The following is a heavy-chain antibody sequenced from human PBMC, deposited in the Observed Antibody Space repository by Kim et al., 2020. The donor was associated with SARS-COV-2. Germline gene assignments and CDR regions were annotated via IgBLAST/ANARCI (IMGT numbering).Heavy chain of an antibody. CDR3: ASARDGYNYLFNY. CDR1: GFTFSSNV. CDR2: ISTSGGST. J-gene: IGHJ4*02. Sequence: GGSLRLSCAASGFTFSSNVMTWVRQAPGKGLEWVSAISTSGGSTSYADSVKGRFTISRDNSKNTLYLQMNSLRAEDTAVYYCASARDGYNYLFNYWGQGTLVTVSS. V-gene: IGHV3-23*01. D-gene: IGHD5-12*01.